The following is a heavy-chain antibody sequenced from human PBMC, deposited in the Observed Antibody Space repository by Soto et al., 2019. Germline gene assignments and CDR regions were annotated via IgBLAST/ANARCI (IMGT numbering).Heavy chain of an antibody. CDR3: ARDNSNWAFDY. J-gene: IGHJ4*02. D-gene: IGHD6-13*01. Sequence: QVQLVQSGAEVKKPGASVNVSCKASGYIFTSYHMHWVRQAPGQGLEWMGIIYPSGGDSRYAQKFQGRVTMTRDTSTNTLYMELSSLRSDDTAVYYCARDNSNWAFDYWGQGTLVTVSS. V-gene: IGHV1-46*01. CDR1: GYIFTSYH. CDR2: IYPSGGDS.